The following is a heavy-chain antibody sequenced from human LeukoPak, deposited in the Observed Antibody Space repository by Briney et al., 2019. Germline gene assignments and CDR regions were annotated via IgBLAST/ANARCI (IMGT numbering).Heavy chain of an antibody. CDR2: VSPGGST. CDR1: GGSISSGDYY. Sequence: PSEILSLTCTVSGGSISSGDYYWSWIRQPPGKGLEWIGEVSPGGSTRYNPSLRSRVTISLDTSRRRFSLRLSSVTAADTGVYYCARDGGTRLGFDPWGQGTLVTVSS. V-gene: IGHV4-30-4*01. D-gene: IGHD3-16*01. CDR3: ARDGGTRLGFDP. J-gene: IGHJ5*02.